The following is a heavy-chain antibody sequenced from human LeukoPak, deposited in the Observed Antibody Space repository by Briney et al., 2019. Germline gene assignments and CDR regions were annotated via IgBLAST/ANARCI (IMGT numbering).Heavy chain of an antibody. D-gene: IGHD6-25*01. Sequence: SETLSLTCTVSGGSISSYYWTWIRQSAGKGLEWIGRINTSGSTNYNPSLRSRVTMSVNASKNQFSLNLTSVTAADTAVYSCAREGGDPRWLDPWGQGTLVTVSS. CDR3: AREGGDPRWLDP. V-gene: IGHV4-4*07. CDR2: INTSGST. CDR1: GGSISSYY. J-gene: IGHJ5*02.